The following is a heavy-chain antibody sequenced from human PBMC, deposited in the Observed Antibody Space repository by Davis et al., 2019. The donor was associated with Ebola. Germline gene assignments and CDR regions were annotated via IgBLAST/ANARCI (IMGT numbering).Heavy chain of an antibody. V-gene: IGHV4-34*01. CDR3: ARGVGGTTGWFDP. D-gene: IGHD1-26*01. J-gene: IGHJ5*02. Sequence: MPSETLSLTCAVYGGSFSGYSWSWIRQPPGKGLEWIGEINHSGSTNYNPSLKSRVTISVDTSKNQFSLNMRSVTAADTAVYYCARGVGGTTGWFDPWGQGTLVTVSS. CDR2: INHSGST. CDR1: GGSFSGYS.